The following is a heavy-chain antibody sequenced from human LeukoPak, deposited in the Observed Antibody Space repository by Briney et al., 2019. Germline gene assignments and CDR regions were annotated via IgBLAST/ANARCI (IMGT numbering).Heavy chain of an antibody. CDR2: ISGDGGST. D-gene: IGHD3-10*01. CDR1: GFTFDDYA. Sequence: GRSLRLSCAASGFTFDDYAMHWVRQAPGKGLEWVSLISGDGGSTYYADSVKGRFTISRDNSKNSLYLQMNSLRTEDTALYYCVKDIGAGITMVRGVFYWGQGTLVTVSS. J-gene: IGHJ4*02. CDR3: VKDIGAGITMVRGVFY. V-gene: IGHV3-43*02.